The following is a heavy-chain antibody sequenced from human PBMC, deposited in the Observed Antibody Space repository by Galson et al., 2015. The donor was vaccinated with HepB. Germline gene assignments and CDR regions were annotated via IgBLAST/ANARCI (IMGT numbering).Heavy chain of an antibody. CDR1: GFTFSSYS. D-gene: IGHD3-3*01. CDR3: ARDRYDFWSGYYGINYYYYYMDV. V-gene: IGHV3-21*01. J-gene: IGHJ6*03. Sequence: SLRLSCAASGFTFSSYSMNWVRQAPGKGLEWVSSISSSSSYIYYADSVKGRFTISRDNAKNSLYLQMNSLRAEDTAVYYCARDRYDFWSGYYGINYYYYYMDVWGKGTTVTVSS. CDR2: ISSSSSYI.